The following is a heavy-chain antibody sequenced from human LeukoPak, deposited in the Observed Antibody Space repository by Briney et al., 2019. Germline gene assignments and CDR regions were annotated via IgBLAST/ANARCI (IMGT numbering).Heavy chain of an antibody. CDR1: GFTLSSYA. J-gene: IGHJ3*02. V-gene: IGHV3-23*01. CDR3: ARSMTPLWSGYSDAFDI. Sequence: GGSLRLSCAASGFTLSSYAMSWVRQAPGKGLEWVSGITGNGGSTKYADSVKGRFTISRDNSKNTLYLQMNSLRAEDTAVYYCARSMTPLWSGYSDAFDIWGQGTMVTVSS. D-gene: IGHD3-3*01. CDR2: ITGNGGST.